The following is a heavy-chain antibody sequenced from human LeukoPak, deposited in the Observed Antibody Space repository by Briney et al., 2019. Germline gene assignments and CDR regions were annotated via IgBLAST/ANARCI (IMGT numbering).Heavy chain of an antibody. D-gene: IGHD3-22*01. Sequence: SVKVSCKASGGTFISYAISWVRQAPGQGHEWMGRIIPIFATANYAQQFPARVTITTDESTSTAYMELSSLRSEDTAVYYCARDYYDSSANWFDPWGQGTLVTVSS. V-gene: IGHV1-69*05. CDR1: GGTFISYA. CDR2: IIPIFATA. J-gene: IGHJ5*02. CDR3: ARDYYDSSANWFDP.